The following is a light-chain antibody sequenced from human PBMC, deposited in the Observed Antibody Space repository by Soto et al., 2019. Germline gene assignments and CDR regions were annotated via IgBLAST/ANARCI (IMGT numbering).Light chain of an antibody. Sequence: DFVMTQTPDSLAVSLGEAATINCKSSQSVLYSSDNKNYFGWYQQKPGQAPKLLINWASIRESGIPDRFSGSGSWSDFTLTISSVKAEDLAVCDSQQYYTTPLTFGGGTKVEIK. CDR2: WAS. J-gene: IGKJ4*01. CDR1: QSVLYSSDNKNY. V-gene: IGKV4-1*01. CDR3: QQYYTTPLT.